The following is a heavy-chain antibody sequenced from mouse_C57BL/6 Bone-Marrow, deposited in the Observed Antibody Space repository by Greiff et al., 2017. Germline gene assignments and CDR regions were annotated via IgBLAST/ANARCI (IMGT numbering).Heavy chain of an antibody. D-gene: IGHD2-3*01. CDR1: GFTFSDYG. CDR3: ARPGWLPYAIDY. CDR2: ISSGSSTI. Sequence: EVMLVESGGGLVKPGGSLKLSCAASGFTFSDYGMHWVRQAPEKGLEWVAYISSGSSTIYYADTVKGRFTISRDNAKNTLFLQMTSLGSEDTAMYYCARPGWLPYAIDYWGQGTSVTVSS. J-gene: IGHJ4*01. V-gene: IGHV5-17*01.